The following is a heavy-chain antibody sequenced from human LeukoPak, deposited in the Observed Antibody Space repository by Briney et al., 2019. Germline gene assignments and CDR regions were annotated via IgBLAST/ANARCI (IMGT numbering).Heavy chain of an antibody. CDR1: GYTFTGYY. J-gene: IGHJ4*02. CDR2: INPNTGDT. V-gene: IGHV1-2*02. CDR3: ASYPRYISSPPFDY. D-gene: IGHD5-12*01. Sequence: GASVKVSCKASGYTFTGYYMHWLRQAPGQGLEWMGWINPNTGDTDYAQKFQGRVTMTRDTTISTAYMELSRLTFDDTAVYYCASYPRYISSPPFDYWGQGTLVTVSS.